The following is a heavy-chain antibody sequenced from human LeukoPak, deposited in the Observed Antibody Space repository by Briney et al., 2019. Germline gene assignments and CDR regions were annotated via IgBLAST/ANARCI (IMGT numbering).Heavy chain of an antibody. CDR1: GGSISSYY. J-gene: IGHJ5*02. D-gene: IGHD3-10*01. Sequence: PSETLSLTCTVSGGSISSYYWSWIRQPAGKGLEWIGRIYTSGSTNYNPSLKSRVTISVDTSKNQFSLHLSSVTPEDTALYYCVRAIRMDRGTNWFDPWGQGILVTVSS. CDR3: VRAIRMDRGTNWFDP. V-gene: IGHV4-4*07. CDR2: IYTSGST.